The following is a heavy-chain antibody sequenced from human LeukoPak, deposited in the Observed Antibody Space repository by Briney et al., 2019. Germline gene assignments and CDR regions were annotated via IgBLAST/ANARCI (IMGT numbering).Heavy chain of an antibody. V-gene: IGHV4-34*01. D-gene: IGHD3-22*01. CDR3: ARSDSSGHYSDY. CDR1: GGSFSGYY. Sequence: SETLSLTCAVYGGSFSGYYWSWIRQPPGKGLEWIGEINHSGSTNYNPSPKSRVTISVDTSKNQFSLKLSSVTAADTAVYYCARSDSSGHYSDYWGQGTLVTVSS. CDR2: INHSGST. J-gene: IGHJ4*02.